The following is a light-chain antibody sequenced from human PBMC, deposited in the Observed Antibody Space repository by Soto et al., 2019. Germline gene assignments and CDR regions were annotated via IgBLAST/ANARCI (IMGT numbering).Light chain of an antibody. J-gene: IGLJ3*02. V-gene: IGLV2-14*01. CDR3: SSYTISSTGV. CDR1: SSDVGTYNY. CDR2: EVS. Sequence: QSALTQPASVSGSPGQSITISCTGTSSDVGTYNYVSWYQQHPGKAPKLMIYEVSNRPSGVSNRFSGSKSGNTASLTISGLQAEDEDDYYCSSYTISSTGVFGGGTELTVL.